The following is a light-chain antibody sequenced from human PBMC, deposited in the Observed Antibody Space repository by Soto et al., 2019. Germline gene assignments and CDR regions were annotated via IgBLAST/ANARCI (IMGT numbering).Light chain of an antibody. CDR3: AAWDDSLKGWV. CDR2: TNN. Sequence: QLMLTQPPSASGTPGQRVTISCSGSSSNIGSNTVNWYQHLPGTAPKLLIYTNNQRPSGVPDRFSGSKSGTSASLAISGLQSEDEADYYCAAWDDSLKGWVFGGGTKLTVL. CDR1: SSNIGSNT. J-gene: IGLJ3*02. V-gene: IGLV1-44*01.